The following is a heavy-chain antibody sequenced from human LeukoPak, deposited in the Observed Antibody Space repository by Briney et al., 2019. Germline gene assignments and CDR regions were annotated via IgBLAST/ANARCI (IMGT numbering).Heavy chain of an antibody. D-gene: IGHD2-21*01. CDR2: ISGSGGST. CDR1: GFTFSSYA. CDR3: AKVVVEVLQQYYFDY. V-gene: IGHV3-23*01. J-gene: IGHJ4*02. Sequence: GGSLRLSCAASGFTFSSYAMSWVRQAPGKGLEWVSAISGSGGSTYYADSVKGRFTISRDNSKNTLYLQMNSLRAEDTAVYYCAKVVVEVLQQYYFDYWGQGTLVTVSS.